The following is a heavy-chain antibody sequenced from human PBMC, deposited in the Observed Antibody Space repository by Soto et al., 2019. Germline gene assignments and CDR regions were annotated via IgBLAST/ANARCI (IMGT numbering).Heavy chain of an antibody. CDR1: GFTFSNAW. D-gene: IGHD6-13*01. J-gene: IGHJ3*02. Sequence: GGSLRLSCAASGFTFSNAWMSWVRQAPGKGLEWVGRIKSKTDGGTTDYAAPVKGRFTISRDDSKNTLYLQMNSLKTEDTAVYYCTTPWYSSSWNDAFDIWGQGTMVTVSS. CDR2: IKSKTDGGTT. V-gene: IGHV3-15*01. CDR3: TTPWYSSSWNDAFDI.